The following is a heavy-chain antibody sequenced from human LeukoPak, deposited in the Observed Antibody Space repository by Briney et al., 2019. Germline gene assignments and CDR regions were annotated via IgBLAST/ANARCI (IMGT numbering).Heavy chain of an antibody. D-gene: IGHD3-16*01. V-gene: IGHV1-46*04. Sequence: GASVKVSCKASGYIFTTYNMHWLRQVPGQGLEWMGLINPSGGSTGYAQKLQGRVTMARDKSTSTIYMEQSSQTSEDTALCYCARVGLGGSTWAFDHWGQGTLVTVSS. J-gene: IGHJ4*02. CDR2: INPSGGST. CDR1: GYIFTTYN. CDR3: ARVGLGGSTWAFDH.